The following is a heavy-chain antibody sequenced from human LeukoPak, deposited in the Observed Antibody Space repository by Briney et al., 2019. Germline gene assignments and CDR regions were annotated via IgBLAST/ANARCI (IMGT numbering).Heavy chain of an antibody. Sequence: SVKLSCNASGDMFNRYSVSWVRQAPGQGLEWMGGSIPILGSTHCAQKFQGRVTITTDQSARTAYMELNSLSSDDAAVYYCARVGRSRGSLPNSYYYMDVWGKGATVTASS. D-gene: IGHD1-26*01. CDR1: GDMFNRYS. CDR3: ARVGRSRGSLPNSYYYMDV. CDR2: SIPILGST. J-gene: IGHJ6*03. V-gene: IGHV1-69*16.